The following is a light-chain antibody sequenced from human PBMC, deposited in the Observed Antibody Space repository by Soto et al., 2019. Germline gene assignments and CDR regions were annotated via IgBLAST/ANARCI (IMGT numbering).Light chain of an antibody. V-gene: IGKV1-5*03. CDR2: KAS. Sequence: DIQMTQSPSTLSASVGDRVTITCRASQNINSWLAWYQQKPGKAPKLLIYKASSLESGVPSRFSGSGSWTELTLTISSLQPDDFAAYYCQQYESYPITFGQGTRLEIK. CDR1: QNINSW. CDR3: QQYESYPIT. J-gene: IGKJ5*01.